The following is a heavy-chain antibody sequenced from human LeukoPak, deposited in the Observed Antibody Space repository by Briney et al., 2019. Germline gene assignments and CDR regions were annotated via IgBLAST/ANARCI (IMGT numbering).Heavy chain of an antibody. J-gene: IGHJ4*02. CDR1: GYTFPSYG. D-gene: IGHD3-16*01. Sequence: ASVTVSCKASGYTFPSYGISWVRQAPGQALEGIGWINAYNHIPNSAQKLQSSVFMTTDTSTITAYMELRSLRSDDTAVYCCARESHRLGRTPDYWRQGTLVTVPS. CDR2: INAYNHIP. V-gene: IGHV1-18*01. CDR3: ARESHRLGRTPDY.